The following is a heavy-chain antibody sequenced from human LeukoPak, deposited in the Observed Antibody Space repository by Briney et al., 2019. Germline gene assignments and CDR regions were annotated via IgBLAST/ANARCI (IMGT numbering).Heavy chain of an antibody. D-gene: IGHD3-10*01. CDR1: GFAFSSYW. CDR3: AKDRHRGFGELS. V-gene: IGHV3-7*01. CDR2: IKQDGSEK. Sequence: GGSLRLSCAASGFAFSSYWMSWVRQAPGKGLEWVANIKQDGSEKYYADSVKGRFTISRDNSKNTLYLQMNSLRAEDTAVYYCAKDRHRGFGELSWGQGTLVTVSS. J-gene: IGHJ5*02.